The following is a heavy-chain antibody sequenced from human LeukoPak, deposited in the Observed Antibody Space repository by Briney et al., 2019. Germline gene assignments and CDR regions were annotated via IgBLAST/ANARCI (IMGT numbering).Heavy chain of an antibody. CDR2: IYHSGST. J-gene: IGHJ5*02. CDR3: ARYSPTPIAAAGEVRNWFDP. CDR1: GGSISSGGYY. V-gene: IGHV4-30-2*01. D-gene: IGHD6-13*01. Sequence: SQTLSLTCTVSGGSISSGGYYWSWIRQPPGKGLEWIGYIYHSGSTYYNPFLKSRVTISVDRSKNQFSLKLSSVTAADTAVYYCARYSPTPIAAAGEVRNWFDPWGQGTLVTVSS.